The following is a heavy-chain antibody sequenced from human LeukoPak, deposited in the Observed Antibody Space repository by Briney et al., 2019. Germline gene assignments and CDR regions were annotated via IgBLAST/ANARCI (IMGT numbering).Heavy chain of an antibody. CDR2: ITAFNGNT. V-gene: IGHV1-18*04. CDR1: GFALYKYN. Sequence: ASVKVSCKASGFALYKYNIVWVRQAPGQGLEWVGWITAFNGNTNYAQKVQGRVTMTTDTSTSTSYMELRNLRSDDTAVYYCARDKWEPRYAFDIWGPGTMVTVSS. CDR3: ARDKWEPRYAFDI. D-gene: IGHD1-26*01. J-gene: IGHJ3*02.